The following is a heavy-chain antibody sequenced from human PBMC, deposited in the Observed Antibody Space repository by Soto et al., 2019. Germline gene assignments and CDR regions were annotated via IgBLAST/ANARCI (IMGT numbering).Heavy chain of an antibody. CDR2: INPNSGGT. CDR1: GDTFTGYY. CDR3: ARVIAAAAFYYGMDV. J-gene: IGHJ6*02. D-gene: IGHD6-13*01. Sequence: QVQLVQSGAEVKKPGASVKVSCKASGDTFTGYYIHWVRQAPGQGLEWMGWINPNSGGTKYAQKFQGRVTMTRDTSISTAYMELSRLRSDDTALYYCARVIAAAAFYYGMDVWGQGTTVTVSS. V-gene: IGHV1-2*02.